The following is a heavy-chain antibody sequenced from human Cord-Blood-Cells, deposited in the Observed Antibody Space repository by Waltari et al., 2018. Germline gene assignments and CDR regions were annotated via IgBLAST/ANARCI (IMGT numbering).Heavy chain of an antibody. D-gene: IGHD2-2*01. J-gene: IGHJ3*02. CDR3: ARVRRYCSSTSCSDAFDI. Sequence: QVQLVQSGAEVKKPGASVKVSCKASGYTFTGYYMHWVRQAPGQGLEWMGRINPNSGGTNYAQKFQGRVTMTRDTSISTAYMELSRLGSDDTVGYYCARVRRYCSSTSCSDAFDIWGQGTMVTVSS. CDR2: INPNSGGT. CDR1: GYTFTGYY. V-gene: IGHV1-2*05.